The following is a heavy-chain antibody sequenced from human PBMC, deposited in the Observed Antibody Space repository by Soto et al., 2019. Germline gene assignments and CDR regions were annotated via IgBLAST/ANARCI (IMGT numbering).Heavy chain of an antibody. CDR1: GGSISSGGYY. Sequence: SETLSLTCTVSGGSISSGGYYWSWIRQHPGKGLEWIGYIYYSGSTYYSPSFQGQVTISADKSISTAYLQWSSLKASDTAMYHCARTSAAGKYYYGMDVWGQGTTVTVS. CDR2: IYYSGST. V-gene: IGHV4-31*01. D-gene: IGHD6-13*01. J-gene: IGHJ6*02. CDR3: ARTSAAGKYYYGMDV.